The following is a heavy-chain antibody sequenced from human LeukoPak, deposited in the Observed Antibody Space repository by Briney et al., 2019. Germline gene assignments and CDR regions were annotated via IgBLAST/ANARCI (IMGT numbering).Heavy chain of an antibody. CDR1: GGSISSSSYY. V-gene: IGHV4-39*01. CDR3: ARHGLLEPYSPFDY. J-gene: IGHJ4*02. CDR2: IYYSGST. D-gene: IGHD1-1*01. Sequence: SETLSLTXTVSGGSISSSSYYWGWIRQPPGKGLEWIGSIYYSGSTYYNPSLKSRVTISVDTSKNQFSLKLSSVTAADTAVYYCARHGLLEPYSPFDYWGQGTLVTVSS.